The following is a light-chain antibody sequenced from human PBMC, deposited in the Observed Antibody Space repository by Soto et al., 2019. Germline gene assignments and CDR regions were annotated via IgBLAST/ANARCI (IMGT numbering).Light chain of an antibody. CDR1: QSVTTY. CDR3: QQRSNWPPAIT. V-gene: IGKV3-11*01. J-gene: IGKJ5*01. Sequence: EVLLTQSPATLSLSPGETATLYCRASQSVTTYLAWYQQKPGQSPRLLIYDAANRATGTPARFSGSGSGTDFTLTLSSLEPEDFAVYYCQQRSNWPPAITFGQGTRMEIK. CDR2: DAA.